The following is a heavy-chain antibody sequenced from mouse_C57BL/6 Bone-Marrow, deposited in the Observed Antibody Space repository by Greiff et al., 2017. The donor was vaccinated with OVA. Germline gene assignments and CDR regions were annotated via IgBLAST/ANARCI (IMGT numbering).Heavy chain of an antibody. CDR3: ARGGTSPFAY. CDR1: GYSFTGYY. D-gene: IGHD4-1*01. Sequence: VQLKQSGPELVKPGASVKISCKASGYSFTGYYMNWVKQSPEKSLEWIGEINPSTGGTTYNQKFKAKATLTVDKSSSTAYMQLKSLTSEDSAVDYCARGGTSPFAYWGQGTLVTVCA. J-gene: IGHJ3*01. V-gene: IGHV1-42*01. CDR2: INPSTGGT.